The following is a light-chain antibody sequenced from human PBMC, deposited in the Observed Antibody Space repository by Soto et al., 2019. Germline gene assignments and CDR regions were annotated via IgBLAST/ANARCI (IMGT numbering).Light chain of an antibody. J-gene: IGKJ3*01. CDR3: QQYGSSPLT. CDR1: QSVSSNY. Sequence: EIVLTQSPDTLSLSPGERATLSCRASQSVSSNYLSWFQQKPGQAPRLLIYGASNRATGIPDRFSGSESGTDFTLTISRLETEDFAVYYCQQYGSSPLTFGPGTKVDTK. V-gene: IGKV3-20*01. CDR2: GAS.